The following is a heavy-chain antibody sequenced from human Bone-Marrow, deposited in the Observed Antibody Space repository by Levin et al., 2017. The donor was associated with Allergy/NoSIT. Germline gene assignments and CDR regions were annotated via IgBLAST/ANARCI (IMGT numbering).Heavy chain of an antibody. CDR3: ARGNARPSLHYSREPPGGPFDN. J-gene: IGHJ4*02. Sequence: SETLSLTCTVSGASISNGSYYWSWIRQPAGKGLEWIGRIHTRGSTKSHPSLKSRVTISLDTSKNQFSLRLTSVTAADSAVYYCARGNARPSLHYSREPPGGPFDNWGQGTLVTVSS. D-gene: IGHD2-15*01. V-gene: IGHV4-61*02. CDR2: IHTRGST. CDR1: GASISNGSYY.